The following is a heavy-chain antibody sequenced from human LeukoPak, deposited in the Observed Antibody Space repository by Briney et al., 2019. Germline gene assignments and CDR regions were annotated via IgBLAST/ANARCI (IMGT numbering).Heavy chain of an antibody. V-gene: IGHV4-59*01. CDR3: ARVAHAPYYYDSSGYYPYYFDY. Sequence: PSETLSLTCTVSGGSISSYYWSWIRQPPGKGLEWIGYIYYSGSTNYNPSLKSRVNISVDTSKNQFSLKLSSVTAADTAVYYCARVAHAPYYYDSSGYYPYYFDYWGQGTLVTVSS. CDR2: IYYSGST. CDR1: GGSISSYY. J-gene: IGHJ4*02. D-gene: IGHD3-22*01.